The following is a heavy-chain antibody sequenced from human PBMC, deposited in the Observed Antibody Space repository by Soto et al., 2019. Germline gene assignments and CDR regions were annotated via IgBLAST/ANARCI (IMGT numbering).Heavy chain of an antibody. CDR1: GFTVSAYW. D-gene: IGHD1-1*01. J-gene: IGHJ4*02. V-gene: IGHV3-74*01. Sequence: PGGALRLSSAVSGFTVSAYWMHWVRQVPGKGLTWVSRISDDGSTATYADSVKGRFVISRDNAKNSLYLEMNTLRVDDSGLYYCARGPRVSSTGTGAHWGRGTPVPAS. CDR2: ISDDGSTA. CDR3: ARGPRVSSTGTGAH.